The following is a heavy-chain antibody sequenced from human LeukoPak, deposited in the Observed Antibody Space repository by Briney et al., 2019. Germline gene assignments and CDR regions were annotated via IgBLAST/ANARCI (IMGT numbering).Heavy chain of an antibody. D-gene: IGHD3-10*01. J-gene: IGHJ6*03. CDR3: ARDYGSAPYQDHFYYMDV. CDR1: GGSISSGDYY. V-gene: IGHV4-30-4*01. Sequence: PSETLSLTCTVSGGSISSGDYYWSWIRQPPGKGLEWIGYIYYTGSTYYNPSLKSRVTISVDTSKNQFSLNLSSVTAADAAVYFCARDYGSAPYQDHFYYMDVWGNGTTVTVSS. CDR2: IYYTGST.